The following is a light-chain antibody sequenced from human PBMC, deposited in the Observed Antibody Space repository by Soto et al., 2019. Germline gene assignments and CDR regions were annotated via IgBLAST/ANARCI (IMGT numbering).Light chain of an antibody. CDR1: QSIGNY. J-gene: IGKJ3*01. V-gene: IGKV3-20*01. CDR2: AAS. Sequence: EIVLTQSPVTLSLSPGERVTLSCRASQSIGNYLTWYQQKPGQAPRLLIYAASRRATGIPDRFSGSGSGTDFILTISRLEPEDFAVYYCQHYDNSPPSVTFGPGTKVDIK. CDR3: QHYDNSPPSVT.